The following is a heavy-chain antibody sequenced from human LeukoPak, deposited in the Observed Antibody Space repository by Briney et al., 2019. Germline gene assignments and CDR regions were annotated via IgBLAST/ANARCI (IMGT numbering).Heavy chain of an antibody. J-gene: IGHJ6*03. CDR2: ISSSSSYI. Sequence: PGGSLRLSCAASGFTFSSYSMNWVRQAPGKGLEWVSSISSSSSYIYYADSVKGRFTISRDNAKNSLYLQMNSLRAEDTAAYYCARVGVPAAIDYYYYYYMDVWGKGTTVTVSS. V-gene: IGHV3-21*01. CDR3: ARVGVPAAIDYYYYYYMDV. D-gene: IGHD2-2*02. CDR1: GFTFSSYS.